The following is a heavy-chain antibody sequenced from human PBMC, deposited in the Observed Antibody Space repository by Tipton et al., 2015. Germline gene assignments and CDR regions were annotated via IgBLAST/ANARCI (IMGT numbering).Heavy chain of an antibody. CDR3: ARLRETYGSDSDNWFDP. J-gene: IGHJ5*02. Sequence: GLVKPSETLSLACSVSGDSIRNKHWSWIRQPAGKGLEWIGRIYSGGSVDYNPSLKGRVTMSLDTSKNQFSLKLSSVTAADTAVYYCARLRETYGSDSDNWFDPWGQGTLVTVSS. CDR2: IYSGGSV. D-gene: IGHD3-10*01. CDR1: GDSIRNKH. V-gene: IGHV4-4*07.